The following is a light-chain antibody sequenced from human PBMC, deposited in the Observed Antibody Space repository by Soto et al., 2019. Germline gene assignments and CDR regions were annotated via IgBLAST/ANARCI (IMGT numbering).Light chain of an antibody. Sequence: EIVLKKYPGTMSLSPRERATLSCRASQSVSSSYLAWYQQKPGQAPRLLIYGASSRATGGPDRFSGSGCGTHITLTIIRRAPEHVAVYYCQQYGSSPPFTFGGGTTVEIK. V-gene: IGKV3-20*01. CDR2: GAS. CDR3: QQYGSSPPFT. CDR1: QSVSSSY. J-gene: IGKJ4*01.